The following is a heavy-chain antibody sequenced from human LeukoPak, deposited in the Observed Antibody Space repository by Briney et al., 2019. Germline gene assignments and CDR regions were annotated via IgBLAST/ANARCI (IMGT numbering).Heavy chain of an antibody. CDR1: GFTFSSYA. Sequence: ESGGGVVQPGRSLRLSCAASGFTFSSYAMHWVRQAPGKGLEWVAVISYDGSNKYYADSVKGRFTISRDNSKNTLYLQMNSLRAEDTAVYYCARDRPSGYGAFDIWGQGTMVTVSS. CDR3: ARDRPSGYGAFDI. CDR2: ISYDGSNK. J-gene: IGHJ3*02. D-gene: IGHD3-22*01. V-gene: IGHV3-30-3*01.